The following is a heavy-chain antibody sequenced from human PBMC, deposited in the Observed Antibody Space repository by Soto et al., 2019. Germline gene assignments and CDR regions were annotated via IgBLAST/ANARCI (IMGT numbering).Heavy chain of an antibody. CDR1: GYTFTAYY. J-gene: IGHJ4*02. Sequence: ASVKVSCKASGYTFTAYYIHWVRQAPGQGLEWMGWINPNGGGTKYAQKFQGRVTMTRDTSINTAYMELTRLTSDDTAVYYCARAVHTRIQGVRFRVGQWGQGTRVTVSS. V-gene: IGHV1-2*02. D-gene: IGHD3-10*01. CDR2: INPNGGGT. CDR3: ARAVHTRIQGVRFRVGQ.